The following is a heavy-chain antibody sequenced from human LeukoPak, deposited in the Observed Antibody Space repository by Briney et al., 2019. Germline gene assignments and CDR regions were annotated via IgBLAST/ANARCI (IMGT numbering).Heavy chain of an antibody. CDR2: IVVGSGNT. J-gene: IGHJ6*02. CDR1: GFTSTSSA. CDR3: AAAAYLYSSSWYVDYYYGMDV. D-gene: IGHD6-13*01. Sequence: SVKVSCKASGFTSTSSAMQWVRQARGQRLEWIGWIVVGSGNTNYAQKFQERVTITRDMSTSTAYMELSSLRSEDTAVYYCAAAAYLYSSSWYVDYYYGMDVWGQGTTVTVSS. V-gene: IGHV1-58*02.